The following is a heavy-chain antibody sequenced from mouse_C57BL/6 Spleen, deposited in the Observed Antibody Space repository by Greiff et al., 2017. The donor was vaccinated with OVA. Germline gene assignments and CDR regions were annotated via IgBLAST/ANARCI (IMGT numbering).Heavy chain of an antibody. Sequence: EVMLVESGGGLVKPGGSLKLSCAASGFTFSSYAMSWVRQTPEKRLEWVATISDGGSYTYYPDNVKGRFTISRDNAKNNLYLQISHLKSEDTAMYYCARDSITTGPMDYWGQGTSVTVSS. D-gene: IGHD1-2*01. V-gene: IGHV5-4*01. J-gene: IGHJ4*01. CDR3: ARDSITTGPMDY. CDR2: ISDGGSYT. CDR1: GFTFSSYA.